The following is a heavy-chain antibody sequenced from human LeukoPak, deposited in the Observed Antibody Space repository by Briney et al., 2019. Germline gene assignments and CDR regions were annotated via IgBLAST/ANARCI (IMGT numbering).Heavy chain of an antibody. CDR3: ARDARYYYDSSGYYY. CDR1: GFTFSSYS. Sequence: RGCLRLSCAASGFTFSSYSMNWIRQAPGKGLEWVSYISSSSSTIYYAHSVKGRFTISRDNAKNSLYLQMNSLRAEDTAVYYCARDARYYYDSSGYYYWGQGTLVTVSS. CDR2: ISSSSSTI. D-gene: IGHD3-22*01. V-gene: IGHV3-48*01. J-gene: IGHJ4*02.